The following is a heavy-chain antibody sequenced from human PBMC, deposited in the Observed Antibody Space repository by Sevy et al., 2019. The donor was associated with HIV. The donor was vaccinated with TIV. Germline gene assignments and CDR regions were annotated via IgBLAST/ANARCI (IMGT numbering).Heavy chain of an antibody. CDR3: AREGAVAGTSYNWFDP. V-gene: IGHV1-2*06. Sequence: ASVKVSCKASGYTFTGYYMHWVRQAPGQGLEWMGRINPNSGGTNYAQKFQGRVTMTRDTSISTAYMDLSRLRSDDTAVYYCAREGAVAGTSYNWFDPWGQGTLVTVSS. D-gene: IGHD6-19*01. CDR1: GYTFTGYY. J-gene: IGHJ5*02. CDR2: INPNSGGT.